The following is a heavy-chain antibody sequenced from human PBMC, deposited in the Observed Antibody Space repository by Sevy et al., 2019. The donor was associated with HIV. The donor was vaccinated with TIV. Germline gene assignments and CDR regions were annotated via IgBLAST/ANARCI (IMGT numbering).Heavy chain of an antibody. CDR3: AGHWEVDTAMGHNWFDP. Sequence: SETLSLTCTVSGGSISSSSYYWGWIRQPPGKGLEWIGSIYKTGSTYYNPSLKSRVTISVDTSKNQFSLKLNSVTAADTAVYYCAGHWEVDTAMGHNWFDPWGQGTLVTVSS. D-gene: IGHD5-18*01. J-gene: IGHJ5*02. CDR1: GGSISSSSYY. V-gene: IGHV4-39*01. CDR2: IYKTGST.